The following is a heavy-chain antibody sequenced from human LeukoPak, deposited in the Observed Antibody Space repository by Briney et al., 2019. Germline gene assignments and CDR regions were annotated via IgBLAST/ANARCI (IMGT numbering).Heavy chain of an antibody. CDR3: GYCSSTSCYS. Sequence: AGGSLRLSCAASGFTLSSYWMHWVRQAPGKGLVWVSRINTDGRSTSYADSVKGRFTISRDNAKNTLYLQMNSLRAEDTAVYYCGYCSSTSCYSWGQGTLVTVPS. CDR2: INTDGRST. D-gene: IGHD2-2*01. J-gene: IGHJ4*02. V-gene: IGHV3-74*01. CDR1: GFTLSSYW.